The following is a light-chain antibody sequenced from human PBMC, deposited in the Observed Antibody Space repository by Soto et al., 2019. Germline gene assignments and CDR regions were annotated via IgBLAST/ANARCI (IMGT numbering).Light chain of an antibody. V-gene: IGKV3-20*01. CDR3: QQYGSSPRT. CDR2: GAS. Sequence: EIVLTQSPGTLSLSPGERATLSCRASQSVRSTYLAWYQQKPGQAPRLLIYGASGRATGIPDRFSGSGSGTDFTLTISRLEPEDFAVDYCQQYGSSPRTFGQGTKVEFK. J-gene: IGKJ1*01. CDR1: QSVRSTY.